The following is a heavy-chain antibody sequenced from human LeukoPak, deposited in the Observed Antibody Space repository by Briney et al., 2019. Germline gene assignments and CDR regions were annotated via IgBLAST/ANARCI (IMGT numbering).Heavy chain of an antibody. CDR3: ARAATGTFDY. V-gene: IGHV3-21*01. D-gene: IGHD1-7*01. J-gene: IGHJ4*02. Sequence: GGSLRLSCAASGFTFSNYGMNWVRQAPGKGLEWVSYISSSSTYIYYADSVKGRFTISRDNAKNSLDLQMNSLRAEDTAVYYCARAATGTFDYWGQGTLVTVSS. CDR2: ISSSSTYI. CDR1: GFTFSNYG.